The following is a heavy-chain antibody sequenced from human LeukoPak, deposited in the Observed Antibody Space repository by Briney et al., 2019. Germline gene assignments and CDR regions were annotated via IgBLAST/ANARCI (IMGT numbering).Heavy chain of an antibody. CDR1: GFTFSSYA. D-gene: IGHD5-24*01. CDR3: VKDRGLRNQWLQVTYDS. CDR2: ISWNSVNI. J-gene: IGHJ4*02. V-gene: IGHV3-9*01. Sequence: GGSLRLSCAASGFTFSSYAMSWVRQAPGKGLEWVSGISWNSVNIGHEDSVKGRFTISRDNAKNSLHLQMNSLRPEDTALYYCVKDRGLRNQWLQVTYDSWGQGTLVTVSS.